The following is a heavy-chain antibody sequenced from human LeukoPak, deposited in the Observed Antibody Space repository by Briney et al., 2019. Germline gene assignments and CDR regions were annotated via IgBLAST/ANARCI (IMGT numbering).Heavy chain of an antibody. Sequence: PSETLSLTCTVSGYSITSGYYWGWIRQPPGKGLEWVSSISSSSSYIYYADSVKGRFTISRDNAKNSLYLQMNSLRAEDTAVYYCARGMVGATADYWGQGTLVTVSS. V-gene: IGHV3-21*01. CDR3: ARGMVGATADY. D-gene: IGHD1-26*01. CDR1: GYSITSGYY. J-gene: IGHJ4*02. CDR2: ISSSSSYI.